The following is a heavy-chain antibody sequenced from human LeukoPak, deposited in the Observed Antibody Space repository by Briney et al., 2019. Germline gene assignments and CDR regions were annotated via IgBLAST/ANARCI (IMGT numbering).Heavy chain of an antibody. V-gene: IGHV3-11*04. CDR3: ARDRDDYVWGSYQDY. Sequence: GGSLRLSCAASGFTFSDYYMSWIRQAPGKGLEWVSYISSSGSTIYYADSVKGRFTISRDNAKNSLYLQMNSLRAEDTAVYYCARDRDDYVWGSYQDYWGQGTLVIVSS. J-gene: IGHJ4*02. CDR2: ISSSGSTI. CDR1: GFTFSDYY. D-gene: IGHD3-16*02.